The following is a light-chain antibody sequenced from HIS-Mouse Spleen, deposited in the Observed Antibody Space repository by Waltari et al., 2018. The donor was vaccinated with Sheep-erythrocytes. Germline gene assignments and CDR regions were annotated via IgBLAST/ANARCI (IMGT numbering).Light chain of an antibody. CDR1: SSDGGGYNY. J-gene: IGLJ1*01. CDR2: EVS. CDR3: SSYAGSNNYV. V-gene: IGLV2-8*01. Sequence: QSALTQPTSASGSPGQSVTISCTGTSSDGGGYNYVSGYQQHPGKAPKLMIYEVSKRPSGVPDRFSGSKSGNTASLTVSGLQAEDEADYYCSSYAGSNNYVFGTGTKVTVL.